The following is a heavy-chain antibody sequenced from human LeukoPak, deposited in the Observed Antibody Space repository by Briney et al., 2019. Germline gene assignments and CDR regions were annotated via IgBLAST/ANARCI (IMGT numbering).Heavy chain of an antibody. CDR3: ARRIAVAGTSYYYYGMDV. CDR2: IYYSGST. V-gene: IGHV4-39*01. Sequence: PSQTLSLTCTVSGGSISSGGYYWSWIRQPPGKGLEWIGSIYYSGSTYYNPSLKSRVTISVDTSKNQFSLKLSSVTAADTAVYYCARRIAVAGTSYYYYGMDVWGRGTTVTVSS. CDR1: GGSISSGGYY. J-gene: IGHJ6*02. D-gene: IGHD6-19*01.